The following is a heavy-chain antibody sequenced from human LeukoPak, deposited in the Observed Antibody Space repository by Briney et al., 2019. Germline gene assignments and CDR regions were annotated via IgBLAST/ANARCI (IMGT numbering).Heavy chain of an antibody. Sequence: GGSLRLSCAASGFPFNAYSIHWLRQAPGKGLEWVSSISSSSAYIFYADSVKGLFTISRSNADNSLYLQMNSLRAEDTAVYLCANHKGYYCSETYCYFDRWGQRTLVTVSS. D-gene: IGHD2-15*01. V-gene: IGHV3-21*01. CDR2: ISSSSAYI. J-gene: IGHJ4*03. CDR1: GFPFNAYS. CDR3: ANHKGYYCSETYCYFDR.